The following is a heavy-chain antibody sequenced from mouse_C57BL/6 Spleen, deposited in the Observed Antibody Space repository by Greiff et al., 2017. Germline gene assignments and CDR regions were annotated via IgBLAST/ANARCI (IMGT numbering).Heavy chain of an antibody. V-gene: IGHV1-80*01. Sequence: QVPLKESGAELVKPGASVKISCKASGYAFCSYWMNWVKQRPGKGLEWIGQIYPGDGDPNYNGQFKGKATLTADKSSSTDYMQLSRLTSEDSAVYFCARLGYDRGYFDDWGQGTTLTVSS. CDR2: IYPGDGDP. CDR3: ARLGYDRGYFDD. D-gene: IGHD2-2*01. CDR1: GYAFCSYW. J-gene: IGHJ2*01.